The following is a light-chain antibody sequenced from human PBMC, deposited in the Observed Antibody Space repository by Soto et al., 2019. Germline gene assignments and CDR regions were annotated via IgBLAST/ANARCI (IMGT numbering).Light chain of an antibody. V-gene: IGKV1-39*01. CDR1: QSISTY. CDR2: AAS. J-gene: IGKJ2*01. Sequence: QMTQSPSSLSASLGDRVTITCRASQSISTYLNWYQQKPGKAPKLLIYAASSLQSGVPSRFSGSGSGTDFTLTISSLQPEDFATYFCQESYSTPYTFGLGTKVDIK. CDR3: QESYSTPYT.